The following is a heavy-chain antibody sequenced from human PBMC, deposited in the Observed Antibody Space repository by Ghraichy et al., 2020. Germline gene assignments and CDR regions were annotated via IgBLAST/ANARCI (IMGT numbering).Heavy chain of an antibody. J-gene: IGHJ4*02. V-gene: IGHV3-33*01. CDR3: ARLGSGWSIDY. CDR1: GFTFSSYG. CDR2: IWYDGSNK. D-gene: IGHD6-25*01. Sequence: GGSLRLSCAASGFTFSSYGMNWVRQAPGKGLEWVAIIWYDGSNKYYADSVKGRFTISRDNSKNTLYLQMNSLRVEDTAVYYCARLGSGWSIDYWGQGTLVTVSS.